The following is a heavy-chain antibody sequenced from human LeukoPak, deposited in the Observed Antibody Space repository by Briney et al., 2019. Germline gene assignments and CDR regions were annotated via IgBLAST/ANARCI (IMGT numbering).Heavy chain of an antibody. J-gene: IGHJ3*02. CDR2: IKQDGSEK. CDR1: GFTFSSYW. Sequence: GGPLRLSCAASGFTFSSYWMSWVRQAPGKGLEGVANIKQDGSEKYYVDSVKGRFTISRDNAKNSLYLQMNSLRAEDTAVYYCARDRGYDSSGYHDAFDIWGQGTMVTVSS. CDR3: ARDRGYDSSGYHDAFDI. V-gene: IGHV3-7*01. D-gene: IGHD3-22*01.